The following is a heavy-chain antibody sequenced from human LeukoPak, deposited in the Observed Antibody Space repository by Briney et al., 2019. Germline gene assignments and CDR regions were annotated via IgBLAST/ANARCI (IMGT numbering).Heavy chain of an antibody. CDR1: GYSISSGYY. J-gene: IGHJ5*02. CDR3: ARGDLKLRFLEWSINWFDP. D-gene: IGHD3-3*01. Sequence: SETLSLTCAVSGYSISSGYYWGWIRQPPGKGLEWIGYIYYSGSTYYNPSLKSRVTTSVDTSKNQFSLKLSSVTAADTAVHYCARGDLKLRFLEWSINWFDPWGQGTLVTVSS. V-gene: IGHV4-30-4*08. CDR2: IYYSGST.